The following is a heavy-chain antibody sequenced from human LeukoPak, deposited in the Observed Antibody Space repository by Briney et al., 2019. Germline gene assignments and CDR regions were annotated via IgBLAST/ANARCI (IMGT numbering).Heavy chain of an antibody. V-gene: IGHV3-23*01. CDR3: AKHYYDSSGYLHY. D-gene: IGHD3-22*01. J-gene: IGHJ4*02. CDR2: ISASGGST. Sequence: AGGSLRLSCAASGFTFSNYAMSWVRQAPGKGLEWVSVISASGGSTYYADSVKGRFTISRDKSKNTLHLQMNSPRAEDTAVYYCAKHYYDSSGYLHYWGQGTQVTVSS. CDR1: GFTFSNYA.